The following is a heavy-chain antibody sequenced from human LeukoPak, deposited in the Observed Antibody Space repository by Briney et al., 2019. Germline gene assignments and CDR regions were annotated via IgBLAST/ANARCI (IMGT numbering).Heavy chain of an antibody. CDR1: GYTFASYA. Sequence: ASVKVFCKASGYTFASYAMNWVRQAPGQGLEWMGWTNTNTGNPTYAQGFTGRFVFSLDTAVSTAYLQISSLKAEDTAVYYCVRDSLIKGASTLDHWGQGTLVTVSS. CDR2: TNTNTGNP. CDR3: VRDSLIKGASTLDH. V-gene: IGHV7-4-1*02. D-gene: IGHD1-26*01. J-gene: IGHJ4*02.